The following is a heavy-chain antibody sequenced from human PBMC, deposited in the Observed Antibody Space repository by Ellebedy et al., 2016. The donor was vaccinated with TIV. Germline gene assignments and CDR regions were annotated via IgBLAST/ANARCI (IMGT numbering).Heavy chain of an antibody. V-gene: IGHV3-21*04. D-gene: IGHD6-13*01. J-gene: IGHJ4*02. CDR2: ISYSGDLM. CDR3: ARLGVIAAAGASDY. Sequence: GESLKISCAASGFSFSSYGMNWVRQAPGKGPEWVSYISYSGDLMYYADSVKGRFTTSRDNAENSLYLQMNSLRAEDTAVYYCARLGVIAAAGASDYWGQGTLVIVSS. CDR1: GFSFSSYG.